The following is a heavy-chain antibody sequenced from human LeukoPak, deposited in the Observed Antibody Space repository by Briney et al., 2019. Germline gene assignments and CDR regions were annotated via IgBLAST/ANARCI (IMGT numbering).Heavy chain of an antibody. J-gene: IGHJ6*03. CDR1: GGTFSSYA. CDR2: IIPIFGTA. Sequence: SVKVSCKASGGTFSSYAISWVRQAPGQGLEWMGGIIPIFGTANYAQKFQGRVTITTDESTSTAYMELSSLRSEDTAVYYCARAPGGPIFGVVRDYYYMDVWGKGTTVTVSS. D-gene: IGHD3-3*01. CDR3: ARAPGGPIFGVVRDYYYMDV. V-gene: IGHV1-69*05.